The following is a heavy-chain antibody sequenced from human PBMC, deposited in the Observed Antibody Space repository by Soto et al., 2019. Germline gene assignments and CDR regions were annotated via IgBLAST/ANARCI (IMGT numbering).Heavy chain of an antibody. J-gene: IGHJ6*02. V-gene: IGHV3-23*04. CDR1: GFTFGNYA. CDR3: TTQFFLSSRKPPEDV. CDR2: LSGSSLNT. Sequence: VQVVESGGGLVQPGGSLRLSCEASGFTFGNYAMTWVRQGPGRGLEWVSALSGSSLNTYYADSVKGRFTISRDNSKNTMYLEMNSLRVDDTAVYYCTTQFFLSSRKPPEDVWGQGTPVAVSS.